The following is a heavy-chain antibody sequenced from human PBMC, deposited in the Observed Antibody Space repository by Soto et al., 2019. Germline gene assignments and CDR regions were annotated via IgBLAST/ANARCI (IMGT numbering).Heavy chain of an antibody. J-gene: IGHJ6*03. CDR3: ARGPREIPAARKYYYYYYYMDV. D-gene: IGHD2-2*01. V-gene: IGHV4-34*01. CDR2: INHSGST. Sequence: SETLSLTCAVYGGSFSGYYWSWIRQPPGKGLEWIGEINHSGSTNYNPSLKSRVTISVDTSKNQFSLKLSSVTAADTAVYYCARGPREIPAARKYYYYYYYMDVWGKGTTVTVS. CDR1: GGSFSGYY.